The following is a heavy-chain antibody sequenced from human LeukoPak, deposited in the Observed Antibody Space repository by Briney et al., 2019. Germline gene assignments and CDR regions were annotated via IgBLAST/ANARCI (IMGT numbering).Heavy chain of an antibody. CDR2: MYYSGST. CDR3: ARPYYYDSRIDP. J-gene: IGHJ5*02. V-gene: IGHV4-30-4*01. Sequence: SQTLSLTCTVSGGSISSGDYYWSWIRQPPGKGLEWIAYMYYSGSTYYHPSLKSRVTMSADTSKNQLSLKLSSVTAADTAVYYCARPYYYDSRIDPWGQGILVTVSS. CDR1: GGSISSGDYY. D-gene: IGHD3-22*01.